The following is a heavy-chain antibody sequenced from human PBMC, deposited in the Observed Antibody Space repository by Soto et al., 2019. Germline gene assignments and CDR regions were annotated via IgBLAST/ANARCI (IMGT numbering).Heavy chain of an antibody. CDR3: ARPRVSSSWYGGGANWFDP. J-gene: IGHJ5*02. D-gene: IGHD6-13*01. Sequence: QVQLVESGGGVVQPGRSLRLSCAASGFTFSSYGMHWVRQAPGKGLEWVAVIWYDGSNKYYADSVKGRFTISRDNSKNTLYLQMNSLRAEDTAVYYCARPRVSSSWYGGGANWFDPWGQGTLVTVSS. CDR1: GFTFSSYG. V-gene: IGHV3-33*01. CDR2: IWYDGSNK.